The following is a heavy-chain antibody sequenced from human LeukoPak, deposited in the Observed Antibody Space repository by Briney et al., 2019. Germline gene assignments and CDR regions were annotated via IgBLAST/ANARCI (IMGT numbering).Heavy chain of an antibody. D-gene: IGHD3-10*01. J-gene: IGHJ4*02. V-gene: IGHV3-7*01. CDR1: AFTFTTYL. Sequence: GGSLRLSCAASAFTFTTYLMSCVRQLPGKVLEWVANINQDGTEKYYIDSVTGRFTISRDNATNPLYLRMNSVRAEDTCIYYCVKVAKYYYGSATYYFFEHWGQGTPVTASS. CDR2: INQDGTEK. CDR3: VKVAKYYYGSATYYFFEH.